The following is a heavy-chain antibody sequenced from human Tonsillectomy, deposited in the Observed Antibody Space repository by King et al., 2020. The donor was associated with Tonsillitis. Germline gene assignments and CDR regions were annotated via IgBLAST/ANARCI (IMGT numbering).Heavy chain of an antibody. CDR2: INTAGDT. CDR3: VRQPKCCTSSGCYYYAMDV. Sequence: VQLVESGGGLVQPGGSLRLSCAASGFTFSDCDMHWVRQTTGKSLEWVSGINTAGDTYYPASVKGRFTISRENAKKSLSLQMNSLRAGDTAVYYCVRQPKCCTSSGCYYYAMDVWGQGTTVTVSS. V-gene: IGHV3-13*01. J-gene: IGHJ6*02. D-gene: IGHD6-6*01. CDR1: GFTFSDCD.